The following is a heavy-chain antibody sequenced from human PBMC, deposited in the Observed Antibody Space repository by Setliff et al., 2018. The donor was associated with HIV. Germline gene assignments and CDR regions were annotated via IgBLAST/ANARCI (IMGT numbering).Heavy chain of an antibody. CDR2: IYYSGST. V-gene: IGHV4-59*01. CDR1: GGSISSYY. Sequence: TLSLTCTVSGGSISSYYWSWIRQPPGKGLEWIGYIYYSGSTNYNPSLKSRVTISVDTSKNQFSLKLSSVTAADTAVYYCARDQTDGGNGEWRFRPRDYWYFDLWGRGTLVTVSS. J-gene: IGHJ2*01. D-gene: IGHD2-15*01. CDR3: ARDQTDGGNGEWRFRPRDYWYFDL.